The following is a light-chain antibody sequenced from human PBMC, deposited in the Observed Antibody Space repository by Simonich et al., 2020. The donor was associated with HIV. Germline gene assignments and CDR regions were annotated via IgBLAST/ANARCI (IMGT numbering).Light chain of an antibody. CDR1: QSVSSN. Sequence: EIVMTQSLATLSVSPGERATHSCRASQSVSSNLAWYQQKPGQAPRLLICGASSRATGIPDRFSGSGSGTDFTLTISTLQAEDVAVYYCQQYYSPPITFGQGTRLEI. V-gene: IGKV3D-15*01. CDR2: GAS. J-gene: IGKJ5*01. CDR3: QQYYSPPIT.